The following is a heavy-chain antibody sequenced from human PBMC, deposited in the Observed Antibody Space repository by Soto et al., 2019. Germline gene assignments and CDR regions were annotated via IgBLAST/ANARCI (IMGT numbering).Heavy chain of an antibody. J-gene: IGHJ6*02. V-gene: IGHV4-4*02. CDR2: IHHSGST. CDR3: AREADSYYGVDV. D-gene: IGHD3-22*01. CDR1: GGSISSSNW. Sequence: SETLSLTCTESGGSISSSNWWTWVRQPSGKGLEWIGEIHHSGSTSHNPSLKSRVTISVDKSKNQFSLKLNSVTAADTAVYYCAREADSYYGVDVWGQGTTVTVS.